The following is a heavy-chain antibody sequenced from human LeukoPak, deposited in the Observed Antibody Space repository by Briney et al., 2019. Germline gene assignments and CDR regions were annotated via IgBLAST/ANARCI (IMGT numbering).Heavy chain of an antibody. CDR3: ARDRRHRTIFGVGKGNYGY. CDR1: GFTFSSYS. J-gene: IGHJ4*02. D-gene: IGHD3-3*01. CDR2: ISSSSSYI. Sequence: PGGSLRLSCAASGFTFSSYSMNWVRQAPGKGLEWVSSISSSSSYIYYADSVKGRVTISRDNAKNSLYLQMNSLRAEDTAVYYCARDRRHRTIFGVGKGNYGYWGQGTLVTVSS. V-gene: IGHV3-21*01.